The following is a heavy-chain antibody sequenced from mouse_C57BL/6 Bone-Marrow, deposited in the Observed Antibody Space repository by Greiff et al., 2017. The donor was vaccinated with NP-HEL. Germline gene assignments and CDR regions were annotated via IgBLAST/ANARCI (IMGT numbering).Heavy chain of an antibody. CDR1: GFTFSSYG. CDR3: ARLTTMVPWFAY. Sequence: EVMLVESGGDLVKPGGSLKLSCAASGFTFSSYGMSWVRQTPDKRLAWVATISSGGSYTYYPDSVKGRFTISRDNAKNTLYLQMSSLKSEDTAMYYCARLTTMVPWFAYWGQGTLVTVSA. V-gene: IGHV5-6*01. J-gene: IGHJ3*01. CDR2: ISSGGSYT. D-gene: IGHD2-2*01.